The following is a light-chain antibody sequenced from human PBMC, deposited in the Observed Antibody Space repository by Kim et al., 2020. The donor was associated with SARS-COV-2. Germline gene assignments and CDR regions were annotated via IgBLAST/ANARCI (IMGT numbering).Light chain of an antibody. J-gene: IGLJ3*02. CDR1: SPSNYH. CDR2: GDN. V-gene: IGLV3-19*01. CDR3: SSRDTSGDHWV. Sequence: ALGQTVTITCQGDSPSNYHASWFHQRAGQAPVLVIYGDNIRPSGIPDRFSGSSSGSRASLTITGAQAEDEADYYCSSRDTSGDHWVFGGGTKVTVL.